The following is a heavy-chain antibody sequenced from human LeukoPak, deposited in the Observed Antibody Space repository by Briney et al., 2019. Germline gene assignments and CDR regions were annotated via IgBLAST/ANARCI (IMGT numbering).Heavy chain of an antibody. V-gene: IGHV3-11*01. CDR3: VRGKRRFDY. Sequence: GGSLRLPFSASGFSFNYSYRTWIRQAPGKGLEWVSYISGRSYSRYYADSVNDRFNISRDNNLTSLYVHMSSLRADDTAVYYCVRGKRRFDYWGQGTLVTVSS. CDR1: GFSFNYSY. D-gene: IGHD3-10*01. J-gene: IGHJ4*02. CDR2: ISGRSYSR.